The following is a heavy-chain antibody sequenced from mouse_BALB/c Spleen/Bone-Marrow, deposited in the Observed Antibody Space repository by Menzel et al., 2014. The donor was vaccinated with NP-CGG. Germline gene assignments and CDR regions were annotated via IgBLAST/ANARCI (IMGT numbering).Heavy chain of an antibody. CDR3: VGGWLPSYAMDY. V-gene: IGHV14-3*02. D-gene: IGHD2-2*01. J-gene: IGHJ4*01. Sequence: VQLQQSGAELVKPGASVKLSCTASGFNIKDTYMHWVKQRPEQGLEWIGRIDPANGSTKYDPKFQGKATITADTSSNTAYLQLSSLTSEDTAVYYCVGGWLPSYAMDYWGQGTSVTVSS. CDR2: IDPANGST. CDR1: GFNIKDTY.